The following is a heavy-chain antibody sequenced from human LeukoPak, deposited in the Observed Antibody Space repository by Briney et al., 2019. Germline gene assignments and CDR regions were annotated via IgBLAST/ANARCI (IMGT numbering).Heavy chain of an antibody. CDR3: AKDLDTAMGSDAFDI. D-gene: IGHD5-18*01. Sequence: GGSLRLSCAASEFTFSSYSMNWVRQAPGKGLEWVSYITNSGNSKSYADSVKGRFTISRDNTKNSLYLQMNSLRAEDTAVYYCAKDLDTAMGSDAFDIWGQGTMVTVSS. CDR1: EFTFSSYS. J-gene: IGHJ3*02. CDR2: ITNSGNSK. V-gene: IGHV3-48*01.